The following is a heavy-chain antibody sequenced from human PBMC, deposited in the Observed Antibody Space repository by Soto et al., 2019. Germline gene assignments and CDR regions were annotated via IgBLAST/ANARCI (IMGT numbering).Heavy chain of an antibody. CDR1: GGSISSGDYY. CDR3: ARNNGEQQMMNYYCGMDV. D-gene: IGHD2-8*01. J-gene: IGHJ6*02. V-gene: IGHV4-31*03. CDR2: IHYSGST. Sequence: SGTLSLTCTVSGGSISSGDYYWSWIRQHPGKGLEWIGYIHYSGSTYYNPSLKSRVTISVDTSKNQFSLKLRSVTAGGKGVYYCARNNGEQQMMNYYCGMDVWGQGSTVNVSS.